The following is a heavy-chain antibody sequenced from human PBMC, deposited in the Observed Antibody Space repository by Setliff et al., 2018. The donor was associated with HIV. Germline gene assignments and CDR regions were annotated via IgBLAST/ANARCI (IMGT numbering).Heavy chain of an antibody. D-gene: IGHD3-22*01. Sequence: GESLKISCKGSGYTFTSYWIGWVRQMPGKGLEVMGIIYPGDSYTRYSPSFQGQVTISADKSIRTAYLQWSSLKASDTALYYCARCRSYYDSSGYYPPPFDAFDIWGQGTMVTVSS. CDR3: ARCRSYYDSSGYYPPPFDAFDI. V-gene: IGHV5-51*01. J-gene: IGHJ3*02. CDR1: GYTFTSYW. CDR2: IYPGDSYT.